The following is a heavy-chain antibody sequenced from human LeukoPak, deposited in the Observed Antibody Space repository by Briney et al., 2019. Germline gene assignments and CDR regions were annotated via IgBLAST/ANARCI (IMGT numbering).Heavy chain of an antibody. D-gene: IGHD3-22*01. CDR2: IYYSGST. V-gene: IGHV4-59*01. J-gene: IGHJ4*02. CDR3: ARSYYYDSSGYYQIDY. Sequence: SETLSLTCTVSGGSISSYYWSWIRQPPGKGLEWIGYIYYSGSTNYNPSLKSRFTISVDTSKNQFSLKLSSVTAADTAVYYCARSYYYDSSGYYQIDYWGQGTLVTVSS. CDR1: GGSISSYY.